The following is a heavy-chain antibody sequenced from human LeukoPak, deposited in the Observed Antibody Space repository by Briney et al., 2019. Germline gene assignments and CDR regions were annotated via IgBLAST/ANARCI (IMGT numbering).Heavy chain of an antibody. V-gene: IGHV3-11*01. CDR3: ARVSFLAQQLVFYYYYYYMDV. CDR1: GFTFSDYY. J-gene: IGHJ6*03. Sequence: MTGGSLRLSCAASGFTFSDYYMSWIRQAPGKGLEWVSYISSSGSTIYYADSVKGRFTISRDNAKNSLYLQMNSLRAEDTAVYYCARVSFLAQQLVFYYYYYYMDVWGKGTTVTVSS. D-gene: IGHD6-13*01. CDR2: ISSSGSTI.